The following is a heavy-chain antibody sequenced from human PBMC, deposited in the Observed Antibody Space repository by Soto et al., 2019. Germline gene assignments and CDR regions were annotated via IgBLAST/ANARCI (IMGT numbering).Heavy chain of an antibody. D-gene: IGHD6-13*01. J-gene: IGHJ6*02. Sequence: ASVKVSCKASGYTFTSYGISWVRQAPGQGLEWMGWISAYNGNTNYAQKLQGRVTMTTDTSTSTAYMELRSLRSDDTAEYYCARWGRRGRVGPSSPGVGFYYFSGMDVWGQGTTVSVSS. CDR2: ISAYNGNT. CDR3: ARWGRRGRVGPSSPGVGFYYFSGMDV. CDR1: GYTFTSYG. V-gene: IGHV1-18*04.